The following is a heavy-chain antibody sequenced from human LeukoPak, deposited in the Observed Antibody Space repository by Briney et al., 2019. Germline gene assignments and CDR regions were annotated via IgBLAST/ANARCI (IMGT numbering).Heavy chain of an antibody. Sequence: PSETLSLTCAVSGGSISSSNWWSWVRQPPGKGLEWIGEIYHSGSTNYNPSLKSRVTISVDKSKNQFSLKLSSVTAADTAVYYCARAQPGIAVALDYWGQGTLVTVSS. CDR1: GGSISSSNW. V-gene: IGHV4-4*02. CDR3: ARAQPGIAVALDY. D-gene: IGHD6-19*01. CDR2: IYHSGST. J-gene: IGHJ4*02.